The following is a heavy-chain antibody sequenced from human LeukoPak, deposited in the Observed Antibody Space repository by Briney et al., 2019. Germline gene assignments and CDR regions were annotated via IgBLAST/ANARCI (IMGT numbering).Heavy chain of an antibody. CDR1: GFTFSSYW. Sequence: GGSLRLSCAPSGFTFSSYWMHWVRQAPGKGLVWVSRINSDGSSTSYADSVKGRFTISRDNAKNTLYLQMNSLRAEDTAVYYCASLIAGDNYYYYMDVWGKGTTVTVSS. D-gene: IGHD7-27*01. V-gene: IGHV3-74*01. J-gene: IGHJ6*03. CDR3: ASLIAGDNYYYYMDV. CDR2: INSDGSST.